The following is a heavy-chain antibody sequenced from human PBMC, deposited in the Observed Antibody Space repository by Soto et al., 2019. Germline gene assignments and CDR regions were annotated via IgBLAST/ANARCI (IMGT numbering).Heavy chain of an antibody. CDR2: ITPFSGDV. CDR1: GNTFTYRY. J-gene: IGHJ4*02. V-gene: IGHV1-45*02. D-gene: IGHD1-26*01. Sequence: QMQLVQYGAEVKKTGSSVTVSCKALGNTFTYRYLHWLRQAPGQALEWMGWITPFSGDVHYAQKFQERVTITRDRSINTAYMQMSSLRSEDTAMYFCAGGGAGSGPFTWELPDHWGQGTLVTVSS. CDR3: AGGGAGSGPFTWELPDH.